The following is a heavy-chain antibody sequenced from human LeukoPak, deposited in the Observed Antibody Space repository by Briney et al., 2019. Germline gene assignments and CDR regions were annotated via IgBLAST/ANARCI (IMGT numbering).Heavy chain of an antibody. CDR1: GFTFSSYA. CDR3: AKDALWYYDSSGLYYFDY. J-gene: IGHJ4*02. D-gene: IGHD3-22*01. V-gene: IGHV3-23*01. Sequence: PGGSLRLSCAASGFTFSSYAMSWVRQAPGKGLEWVSAISGSGGSTYYADSVKGRFTISRDNSKNTLYLQMNSLRAEDTAVYYCAKDALWYYDSSGLYYFDYWGQGTLVTVSS. CDR2: ISGSGGST.